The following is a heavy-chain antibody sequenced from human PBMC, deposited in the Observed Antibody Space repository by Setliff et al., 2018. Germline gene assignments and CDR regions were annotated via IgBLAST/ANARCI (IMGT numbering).Heavy chain of an antibody. V-gene: IGHV1-18*01. D-gene: IGHD2-15*01. Sequence: ASVKVSCKASGYTFISYGFSWVRQAPGQGLEWMGWISAYNGNTNYGQKYQGRVAMTTDTSTNTVYMELRSLRSDDTAVYYCARGRGPDIVVTIPGDYWGQGTQVTVSS. CDR1: GYTFISYG. CDR2: ISAYNGNT. J-gene: IGHJ4*02. CDR3: ARGRGPDIVVTIPGDY.